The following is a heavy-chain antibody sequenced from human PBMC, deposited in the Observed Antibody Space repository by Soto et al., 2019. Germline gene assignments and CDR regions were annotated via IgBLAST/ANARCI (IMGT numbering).Heavy chain of an antibody. Sequence: GGSLRLSCVASGFTFSSYALHWVRQAPGKGLEWVAVTSYDGSNKYYADSVEGRFTISRDNSKNTLYLQTSSLTTEDTAMYYCARDWETSATGLIDSWGQGTLVTVSS. D-gene: IGHD3-9*01. V-gene: IGHV3-30-3*01. J-gene: IGHJ4*02. CDR1: GFTFSSYA. CDR3: ARDWETSATGLIDS. CDR2: TSYDGSNK.